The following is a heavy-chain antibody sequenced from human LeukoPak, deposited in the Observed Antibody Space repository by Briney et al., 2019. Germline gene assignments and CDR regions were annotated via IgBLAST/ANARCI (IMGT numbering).Heavy chain of an antibody. D-gene: IGHD6-19*01. J-gene: IGHJ3*02. V-gene: IGHV3-33*01. CDR2: IWYDGSNK. Sequence: GGSLRLSCAASGFPFSSYGMHWVRQAPGKGLEWVAVIWYDGSNKHYADSVKGRFTISRDNSKNTLYLQMNSLRAEDTAVYYCARDQDSSGRLPDAFDIWGQGTMVTVSS. CDR3: ARDQDSSGRLPDAFDI. CDR1: GFPFSSYG.